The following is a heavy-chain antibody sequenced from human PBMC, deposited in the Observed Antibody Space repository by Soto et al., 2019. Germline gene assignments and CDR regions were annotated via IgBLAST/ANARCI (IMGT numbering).Heavy chain of an antibody. V-gene: IGHV1-69*01. D-gene: IGHD1-26*01. Sequence: QVQLVQSGAEVKKPGSSVTVSCKASGGTFSSYTISWVRQAPGQGLEWMAGISPIFGTPIYAQKFQDRVTTTADESTMTAYMEMNRLSSEDTAFYYCARVVVGSRLGLDYWGQGTLVTISS. CDR1: GGTFSSYT. J-gene: IGHJ4*02. CDR2: ISPIFGTP. CDR3: ARVVVGSRLGLDY.